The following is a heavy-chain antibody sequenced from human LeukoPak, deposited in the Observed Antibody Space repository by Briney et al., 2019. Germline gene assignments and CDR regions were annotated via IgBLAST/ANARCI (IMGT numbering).Heavy chain of an antibody. D-gene: IGHD2-21*02. Sequence: PSETLSLTCTVSGGSISGYYWSWIRQPAGKGLEWIGRIYTSGSTNYNPSLKSRVTISLDTSKNQFSLKLSSVTAADTAVYYCARGDCGGDCYTEYFQHWGQGTLVTVSS. J-gene: IGHJ1*01. V-gene: IGHV4-4*07. CDR1: GGSISGYY. CDR2: IYTSGST. CDR3: ARGDCGGDCYTEYFQH.